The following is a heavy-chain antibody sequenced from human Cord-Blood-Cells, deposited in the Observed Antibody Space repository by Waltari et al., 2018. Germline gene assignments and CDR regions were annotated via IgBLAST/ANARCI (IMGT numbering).Heavy chain of an antibody. CDR1: GLTFRRYA. CDR3: ASLYSGSLFDY. J-gene: IGHJ4*02. D-gene: IGHD1-26*01. Sequence: VQLVESGGGADQPGRSLRLSVAASGLTFRRYALHCVRHAPGKGLEWVAVISYDGNNKYYADSVKCRFTISRDNSKNTLYLQMNSVRAEDTAVYYCASLYSGSLFDYWGQGTLVTVSS. V-gene: IGHV3-30-3*01. CDR2: ISYDGNNK.